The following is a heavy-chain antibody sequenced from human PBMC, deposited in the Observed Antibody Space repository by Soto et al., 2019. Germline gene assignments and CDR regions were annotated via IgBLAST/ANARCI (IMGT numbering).Heavy chain of an antibody. D-gene: IGHD4-17*01. CDR1: GGSISSYY. CDR2: IYYSGST. J-gene: IGHJ4*02. Sequence: KTSETLSLTCTVSGGSISSYYWSWIRQPPGKGLEWIGYIYYSGSTNYNPSLKSRVTISVDTSKNQFSLKLGSVTAADTAVYYCARDPFFSLPGDYADYWGQGTLVTVSS. V-gene: IGHV4-59*01. CDR3: ARDPFFSLPGDYADY.